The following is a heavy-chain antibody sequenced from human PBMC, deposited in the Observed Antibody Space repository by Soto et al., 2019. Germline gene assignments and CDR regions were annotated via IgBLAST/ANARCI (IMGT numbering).Heavy chain of an antibody. CDR2: IYHAGSV. CDR1: GYSIASGYY. V-gene: IGHV4-38-2*01. J-gene: IGHJ6*02. CDR3: ARTFDYYGMDV. Sequence: SETLSLTCAVSGYSIASGYYWAWIRQSPGKGLEWIGSIYHAGSVYYNPSINSRVAVSRDTSKNHFSLKLTSVTAADTAVYYCARTFDYYGMDVWGQGTTVTVSS.